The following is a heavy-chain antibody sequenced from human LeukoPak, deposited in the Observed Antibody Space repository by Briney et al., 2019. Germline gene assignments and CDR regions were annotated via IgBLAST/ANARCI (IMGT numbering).Heavy chain of an antibody. J-gene: IGHJ5*02. CDR1: GGSFSGYY. CDR3: ARRRGTGAAADP. D-gene: IGHD2-2*01. V-gene: IGHV4-34*01. CDR2: INHSGST. Sequence: SETLSLTCAVYGGSFSGYYWSWIRQPPGKGLEWIGEINHSGSTNYNPSLKSRVTISVDTSKNQFSLKLSSVTAADTAVYYCARRRGTGAAADPWGQGTLVTVSS.